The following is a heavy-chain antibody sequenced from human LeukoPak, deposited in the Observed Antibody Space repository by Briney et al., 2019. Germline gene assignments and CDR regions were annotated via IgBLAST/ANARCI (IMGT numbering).Heavy chain of an antibody. D-gene: IGHD2-2*03. V-gene: IGHV1-2*02. CDR2: INPNSGGT. J-gene: IGHJ4*02. Sequence: ASVKIFCRASGYTFTGYYMHWVRQAPGQGLEWMGWINPNSGGTNYAQKFQGRVTMTRDTSASTATMELRRLRYDDTAVYYCARLDISTLPYWGQGTLVTVSS. CDR3: ARLDISTLPY. CDR1: GYTFTGYY.